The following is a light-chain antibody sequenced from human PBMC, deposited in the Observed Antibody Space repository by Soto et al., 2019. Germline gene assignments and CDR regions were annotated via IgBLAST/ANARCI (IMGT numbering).Light chain of an antibody. CDR1: QSVSSY. CDR2: DAS. CDR3: QQRSNWPPYT. V-gene: IGKV3-11*01. J-gene: IGKJ2*01. Sequence: EIVLTQSPATLSLSPGERATLSSRARQSVSSYLAWYQQKPGQAPRLLIYDASNRATGIPARFSGSGSGTDFTLTISSLEPEDFAVYYCQQRSNWPPYTFGQGTKLEIK.